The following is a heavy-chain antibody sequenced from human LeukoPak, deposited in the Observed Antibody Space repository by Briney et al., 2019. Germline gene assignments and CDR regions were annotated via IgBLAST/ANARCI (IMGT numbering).Heavy chain of an antibody. V-gene: IGHV3-7*03. CDR2: IKQDGSEK. J-gene: IGHJ4*02. Sequence: GGSLRLSCAASGFTFSSYWTSWVRQAPGKGLEWVANIKQDGSEKYYVDSVKGRFTISRDNAKNSLYLQMNSLRAEDTAVYYCASIDYWGQGTLVTVSS. CDR3: ASIDY. CDR1: GFTFSSYW.